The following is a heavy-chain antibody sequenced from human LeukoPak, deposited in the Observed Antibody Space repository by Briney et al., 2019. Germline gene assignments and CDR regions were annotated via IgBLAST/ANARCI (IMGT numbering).Heavy chain of an antibody. CDR2: ISSSSSYI. CDR3: ARDYVVPAAIGNLNWFDP. D-gene: IGHD2-2*02. V-gene: IGHV3-21*01. CDR1: GFTFSSHS. J-gene: IGHJ5*02. Sequence: PGGSLRLSCAASGFTFSSHSMNWVRQAPGKGLEWVSSISSSSSYIYYADSVKGRFTISRDNAKNTLYLQINSLRAEDTAVYYCARDYVVPAAIGNLNWFDPWGQGTLVTVSS.